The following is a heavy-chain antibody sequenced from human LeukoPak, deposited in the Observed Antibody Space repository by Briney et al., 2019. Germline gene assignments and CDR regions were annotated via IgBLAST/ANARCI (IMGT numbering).Heavy chain of an antibody. J-gene: IGHJ4*02. D-gene: IGHD3-10*01. V-gene: IGHV3-11*01. CDR1: GFTFSDYY. Sequence: PGGSLRLSCAASGFTFSDYYMSWIRQAPGRGLEWISYISTGGETIYYADSVKGRFTVSRDNAKKLLYLQMNSLRAEDSAVYYCALSSRYFGSANYYPLSRWGQGTLVTVSS. CDR2: ISTGGETI. CDR3: ALSSRYFGSANYYPLSR.